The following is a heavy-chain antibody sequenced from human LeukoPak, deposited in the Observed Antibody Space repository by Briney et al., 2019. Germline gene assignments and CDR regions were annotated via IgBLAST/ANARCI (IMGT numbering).Heavy chain of an antibody. CDR2: IYTSGST. J-gene: IGHJ5*02. V-gene: IGHV4-61*02. CDR1: GGSISSGSYY. CDR3: ARDNEGRYCSSTSCYGLYWFDP. D-gene: IGHD2-2*01. Sequence: PSEALSLTCTVSGGSISSGSYYWSWIRQPAGKGLEWIGRIYTSGSTNYNPSLKSRVTISVDTSKNQFSLKLSSVTAADTAVYYCARDNEGRYCSSTSCYGLYWFDPWGQGTLVTVSS.